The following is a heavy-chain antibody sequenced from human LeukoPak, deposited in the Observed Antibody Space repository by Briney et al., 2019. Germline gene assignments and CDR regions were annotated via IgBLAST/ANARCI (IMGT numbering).Heavy chain of an antibody. Sequence: GASVKVSCKASGGTFSSYAISWVRQAPGQGLEWMGGIIPIFGTANYAQKFQGRVTITTDESTSTAYIELSSLRSEDTAVYYCARGPPHCAGGSCYSDYWGQGTLVTVSS. J-gene: IGHJ4*02. CDR3: ARGPPHCAGGSCYSDY. CDR2: IIPIFGTA. D-gene: IGHD2-8*02. V-gene: IGHV1-69*05. CDR1: GGTFSSYA.